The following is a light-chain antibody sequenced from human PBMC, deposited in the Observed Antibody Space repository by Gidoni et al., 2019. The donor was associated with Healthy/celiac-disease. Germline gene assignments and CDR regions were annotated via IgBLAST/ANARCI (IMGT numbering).Light chain of an antibody. CDR1: QSVSIY. Sequence: EIVLTQSPATLSLSPGERATLSCRASQSVSIYLAWYQQEPCQAPRLLIYDASNRATGIPARVKGSGSGKDFNLNINRLEAGGFAVYYCQQRSNWPLTFGGGTKVEIK. V-gene: IGKV3-11*01. CDR3: QQRSNWPLT. CDR2: DAS. J-gene: IGKJ4*01.